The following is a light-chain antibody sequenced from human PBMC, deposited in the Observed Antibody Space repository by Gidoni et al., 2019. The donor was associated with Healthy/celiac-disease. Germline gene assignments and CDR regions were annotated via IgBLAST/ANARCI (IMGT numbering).Light chain of an antibody. J-gene: IGLJ3*02. CDR2: EVS. V-gene: IGLV2-14*01. CDR1: SSDVGDSNY. Sequence: QSALTQPASVSGSPGQSITISCTGTSSDVGDSNYVSGFQQHPGKAPKLMIYEVSNRPSGVSNRFSGSKSGNTASLTISGLQAEDEADYYCSSYTTSSTLVFGGGTKLTVL. CDR3: SSYTTSSTLV.